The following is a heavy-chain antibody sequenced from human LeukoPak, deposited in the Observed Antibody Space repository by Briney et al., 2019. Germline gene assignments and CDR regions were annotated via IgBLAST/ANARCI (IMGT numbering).Heavy chain of an antibody. Sequence: GASVKVSCKASGYTFTSYGISWVRQAPGQGLEWMGWISAYNGNTNYAQKLQGRVTMTTDTSTSTAYMELRSLRSDDTAVYYCARAPRYDSSGSGGGSEFWGQGTMVTVSS. J-gene: IGHJ3*01. CDR1: GYTFTSYG. CDR2: ISAYNGNT. CDR3: ARAPRYDSSGSGGGSEF. D-gene: IGHD3-22*01. V-gene: IGHV1-18*01.